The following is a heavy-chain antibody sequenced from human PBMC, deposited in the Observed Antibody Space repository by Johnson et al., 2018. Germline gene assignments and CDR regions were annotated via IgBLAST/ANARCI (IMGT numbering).Heavy chain of an antibody. V-gene: IGHV5-51*01. CDR3: ARHPQNWAGSYRYFDL. Sequence: EVQLVESGAEVKKPGQSLRISCKGSGDTLTTSWISWVRQMPGKGLEWMGIIYLLDSDTRYSPSFKGQVTISAEKSISTAYLQWSSLKASDTAMYYCARHPQNWAGSYRYFDLWGQGTQVTVSS. D-gene: IGHD3-10*01. CDR1: GDTLTTSW. CDR2: IYLLDSDT. J-gene: IGHJ4*02.